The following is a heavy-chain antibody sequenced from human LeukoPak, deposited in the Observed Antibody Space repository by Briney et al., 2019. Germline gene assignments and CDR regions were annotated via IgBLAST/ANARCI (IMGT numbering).Heavy chain of an antibody. D-gene: IGHD3-22*01. V-gene: IGHV1-69*04. CDR2: IIPIFGIV. CDR1: GYTFTSYA. CDR3: ARADSSGYSLDENFDY. J-gene: IGHJ4*02. Sequence: GASVKVSCKASGYTFTSYAINWVRQAPGQGLEWIGRIIPIFGIVNYAQNFQGRVTITADKSTNTAYMELSSLRSEDTAFYYCARADSSGYSLDENFDYWGQGTLVTVSS.